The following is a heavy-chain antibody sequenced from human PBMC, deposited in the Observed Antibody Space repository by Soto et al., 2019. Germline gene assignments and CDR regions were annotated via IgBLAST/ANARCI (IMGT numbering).Heavy chain of an antibody. CDR1: GFTVSSNY. CDR2: IYSGGST. Sequence: PGGSLRLSCAASGFTVSSNYMSWVRQAPGKGLEWVSVIYSGGSTYYADSVKGRFTISRDNSKNSLYLQMNSLRAEDTAVYYCARVNYYDSSGYYRPPDYWGQGTLVTVSS. V-gene: IGHV3-53*01. D-gene: IGHD3-22*01. CDR3: ARVNYYDSSGYYRPPDY. J-gene: IGHJ4*02.